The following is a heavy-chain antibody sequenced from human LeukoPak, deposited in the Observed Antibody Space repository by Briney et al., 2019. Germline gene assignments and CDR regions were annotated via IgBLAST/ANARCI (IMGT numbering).Heavy chain of an antibody. J-gene: IGHJ4*02. CDR2: INPNSGGT. V-gene: IGHV1-2*02. D-gene: IGHD2-2*01. CDR1: GYTFTGYY. CDR3: ARDGNYLEGTSCHV. Sequence: GASVKVSCKASGYTFTGYYMHWVRQAPGQGLEWMGWINPNSGGTNYAQKLQGRVTMTRDTSISTAYMELSRLRSDDTAVYYCARDGNYLEGTSCHVWGQGTLVTVSS.